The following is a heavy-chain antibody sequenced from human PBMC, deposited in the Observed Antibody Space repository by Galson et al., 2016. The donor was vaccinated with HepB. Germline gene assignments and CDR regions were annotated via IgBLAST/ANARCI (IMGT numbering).Heavy chain of an antibody. CDR2: LYGPGVSP. J-gene: IGHJ3*02. V-gene: IGHV3-23*01. CDR1: GFTFSSFA. CDR3: AKGWKQWLVSFGYRGNDAFDI. Sequence: SLRLSCAGSGFTFSSFAMSWVRRAPGKGLEWVSGLYGPGVSPFYADSVRGRFIISRDNSKNTLYLQMNSLRAEDTAEYYCAKGWKQWLVSFGYRGNDAFDIWGQGTMVTVSS. D-gene: IGHD6-19*01.